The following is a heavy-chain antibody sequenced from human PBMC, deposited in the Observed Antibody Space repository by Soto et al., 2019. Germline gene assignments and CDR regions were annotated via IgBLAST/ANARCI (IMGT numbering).Heavy chain of an antibody. CDR2: IIPIFGTA. CDR3: ARVRTAGSLLLGWFDP. V-gene: IGHV1-69*13. J-gene: IGHJ5*02. Sequence: SVKVFCKASGGTFSSYAISWVRQAPGQGLEWMGGIIPIFGTANYAQKFQGRVTITADESTSTAYMELSSLRSEDTAVYYCARVRTAGSLLLGWFDPWGQGTLVTVSS. CDR1: GGTFSSYA. D-gene: IGHD6-13*01.